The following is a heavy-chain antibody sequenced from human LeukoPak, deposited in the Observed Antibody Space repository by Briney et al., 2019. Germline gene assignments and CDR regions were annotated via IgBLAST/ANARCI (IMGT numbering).Heavy chain of an antibody. V-gene: IGHV3-53*01. CDR1: GFTFSSYA. Sequence: PGGSLRLSCVASGFTFSSYAINWVRQAPGKGLEWVSVIYSGGSTYYADSVKGRFTISRDNSKNTLYLQMNSLRAEDTAVYYCARDGDPYYYDRSGAFDIWGQGTMVTVSS. J-gene: IGHJ3*02. CDR2: IYSGGST. D-gene: IGHD3-22*01. CDR3: ARDGDPYYYDRSGAFDI.